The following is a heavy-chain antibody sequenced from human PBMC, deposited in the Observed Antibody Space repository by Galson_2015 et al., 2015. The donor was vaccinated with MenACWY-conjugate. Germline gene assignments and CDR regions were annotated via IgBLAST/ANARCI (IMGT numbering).Heavy chain of an antibody. CDR3: ARGVYGDYGYYYYYMDV. CDR2: ISAYNGNT. J-gene: IGHJ6*03. V-gene: IGHV1-18*01. CDR1: GYTFTSYG. D-gene: IGHD4-17*01. Sequence: SVKVSCKASGYTFTSYGISWVRQAPGQGLEWMGWISAYNGNTNYAQKLQGRVTMTTDTSTSTAYMELRSLRSDDTAVYYCARGVYGDYGYYYYYMDVWGKGTTVTVSS.